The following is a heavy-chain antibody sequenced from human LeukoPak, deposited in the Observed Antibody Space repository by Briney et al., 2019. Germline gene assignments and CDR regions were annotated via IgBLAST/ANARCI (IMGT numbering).Heavy chain of an antibody. CDR1: GYTFTSYD. CDR2: MNPNSGNT. V-gene: IGHV1-8*01. Sequence: ASVKVSCKASGYTFTSYDINWVRQATGQGLEWIGWMNPNSGNTGYAQKFQGRVTMTRNTSISTAYMELSSLRSEDTAVYYCARGGVTMVRGVFFPYYYYGMDVWGQGTTVTVSS. CDR3: ARGGVTMVRGVFFPYYYYGMDV. J-gene: IGHJ6*02. D-gene: IGHD3-10*01.